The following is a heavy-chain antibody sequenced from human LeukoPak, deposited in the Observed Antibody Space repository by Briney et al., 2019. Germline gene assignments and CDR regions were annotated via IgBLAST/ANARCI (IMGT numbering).Heavy chain of an antibody. V-gene: IGHV1-8*03. D-gene: IGHD1-26*01. CDR2: MNPNSGNT. Sequence: ASVKFSCKASGYTFTSYDINWVRQATGQGLEWMGWMNPNSGNTGYAQKFQGRVTITRNTSISTAYMELSSLRSEDTAVYYCARGARLVGVNRGLGYWGQGTLVTVSS. CDR1: GYTFTSYD. J-gene: IGHJ4*02. CDR3: ARGARLVGVNRGLGY.